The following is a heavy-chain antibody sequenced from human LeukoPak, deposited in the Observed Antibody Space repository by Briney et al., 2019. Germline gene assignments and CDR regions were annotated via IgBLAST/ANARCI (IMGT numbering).Heavy chain of an antibody. CDR1: GFTFRKYW. J-gene: IGHJ4*02. CDR2: IKEDGSEK. Sequence: AGGSLRLSCTVSGFTFRKYWISWVRQAPGKGLEWVANIKEDGSEKNYVDSVKGRCTISRDNSKNSVDLQMNSLRGEDTAVYYCARFFSRWDRPYYFDHWGQGTLVTVSS. V-gene: IGHV3-7*01. CDR3: ARFFSRWDRPYYFDH. D-gene: IGHD3-16*01.